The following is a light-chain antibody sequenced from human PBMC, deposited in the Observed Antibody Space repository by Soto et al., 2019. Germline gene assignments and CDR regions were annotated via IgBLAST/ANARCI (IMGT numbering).Light chain of an antibody. Sequence: DIVVTQSPDSLAVSLGERATINCKSSRDLLSHVAWYQQKPGQPPRLIIDWASTRESGVPDRFSGSGSATDFTLTISRLQAADVAVYYCQHYYDVPLAFGGGTKVEIK. J-gene: IGKJ4*01. CDR1: RDLLSH. CDR3: QHYYDVPLA. CDR2: WAS. V-gene: IGKV4-1*01.